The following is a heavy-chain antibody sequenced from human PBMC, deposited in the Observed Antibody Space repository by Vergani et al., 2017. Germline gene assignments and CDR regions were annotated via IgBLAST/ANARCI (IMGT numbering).Heavy chain of an antibody. CDR1: GFSLSTSGVG. CDR3: ARGPSWDYFDY. J-gene: IGHJ4*02. Sequence: QITLKESGPTLVKPTQTLTLTCTFSGFSLSTSGVGVGWIRQPPGKALEWLALIYWSDDKRYSPSLNSRLTITKDTSKNQVVLTMTNMNPVDTATYYCARGPSWDYFDYWSQGTLVTVSS. V-gene: IGHV2-5*01. CDR2: IYWSDDK. D-gene: IGHD6-25*01.